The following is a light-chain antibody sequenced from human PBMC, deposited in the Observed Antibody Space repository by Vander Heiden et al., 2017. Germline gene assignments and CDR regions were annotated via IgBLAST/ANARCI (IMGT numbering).Light chain of an antibody. J-gene: IGLJ1*01. CDR3: TSYSSRDTYV. CDR1: SSDIGAYNY. Sequence: QSALTQPASVPGSPAQSITISCPGTSSDIGAYNYVSWYQQHPGKAPKLVIYDVTNRPSGVSIRFSASKSGNTASLTISGLQAEDEADYYCTSYSSRDTYVFGTGTKVTVL. CDR2: DVT. V-gene: IGLV2-14*03.